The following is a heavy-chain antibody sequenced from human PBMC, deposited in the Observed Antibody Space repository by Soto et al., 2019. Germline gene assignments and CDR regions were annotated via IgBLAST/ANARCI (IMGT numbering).Heavy chain of an antibody. CDR2: ISRSGGTI. J-gene: IGHJ4*02. Sequence: QVQLVESGGGLVKPGGSLRLSCAASGFTFSDYYMSWIRQAPGKGLEWVSYISRSGGTISYAESVKGRVTISRDNAKNSLYLQMNSLRAEDTAVYYCAPSGERHCGGDGPLWGQGTLVTVSS. CDR3: APSGERHCGGDGPL. V-gene: IGHV3-11*01. D-gene: IGHD2-21*02. CDR1: GFTFSDYY.